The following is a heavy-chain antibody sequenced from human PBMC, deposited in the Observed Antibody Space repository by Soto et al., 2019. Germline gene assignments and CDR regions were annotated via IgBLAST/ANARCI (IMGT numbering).Heavy chain of an antibody. V-gene: IGHV1-8*01. Sequence: ASVKVSCKASGYTFTSYDINWVRQATGQGLEWMGRMNPNSGDTGYAQNFQGRVTMTRNTSIRTAYMELSSLRSEDTAVYYCARGLVGCSSTSCYQWFDPWGQGTQVTVSS. D-gene: IGHD2-2*01. J-gene: IGHJ5*02. CDR2: MNPNSGDT. CDR3: ARGLVGCSSTSCYQWFDP. CDR1: GYTFTSYD.